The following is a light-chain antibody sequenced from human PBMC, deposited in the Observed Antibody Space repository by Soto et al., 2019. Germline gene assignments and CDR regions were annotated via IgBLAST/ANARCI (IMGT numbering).Light chain of an antibody. CDR2: DVN. V-gene: IGLV2-8*01. CDR3: SSYSGSNDFV. J-gene: IGLJ1*01. Sequence: QSVLTQPPSASGSLGQSVTISCTGTSTDVGGYDYVSWYQQHPGKAPKLIIYDVNKWHSGVPDRFFGSKSGYTASLTLSGLRAEDEADYYCSSYSGSNDFVFGTGTKVTVL. CDR1: STDVGGYDY.